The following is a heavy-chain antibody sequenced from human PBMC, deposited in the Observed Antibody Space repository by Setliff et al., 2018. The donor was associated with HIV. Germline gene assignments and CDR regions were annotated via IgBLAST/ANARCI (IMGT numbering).Heavy chain of an antibody. CDR1: GGSITSSNHY. CDR2: IHYSGTT. J-gene: IGHJ5*02. CDR3: ARARAFYYDNRAENWFDP. Sequence: SETLSLTCTVSGGSITSSNHYWGWIRQPPGKGLEWIGSIHYSGTTYYNPSLKSRVTSSRDNGKNSLYLQMNNLRAEDTAVYYCARARAFYYDNRAENWFDPWGQGTLVTVSS. V-gene: IGHV4-39*02. D-gene: IGHD3-22*01.